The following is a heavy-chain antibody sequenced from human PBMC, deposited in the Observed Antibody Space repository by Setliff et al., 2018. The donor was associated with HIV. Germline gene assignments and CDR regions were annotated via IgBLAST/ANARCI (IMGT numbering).Heavy chain of an antibody. V-gene: IGHV4-34*01. D-gene: IGHD3-22*01. CDR3: ARGFSGDYLFTGYLDV. J-gene: IGHJ6*03. CDR2: INHSRRT. Sequence: LSLTCAVYGGSFSGFYWNWIRQAPGKGLEWIGEINHSRRTKHNPSLKSRVTISVDTSKSQFSLKLSSVTAADTAFYYCARGFSGDYLFTGYLDVWGKGTTVTVSS. CDR1: GGSFSGFY.